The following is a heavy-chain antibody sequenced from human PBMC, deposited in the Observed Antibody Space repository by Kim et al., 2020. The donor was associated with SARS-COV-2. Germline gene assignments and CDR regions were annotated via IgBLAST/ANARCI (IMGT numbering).Heavy chain of an antibody. J-gene: IGHJ5*02. CDR3: ARHGHQAAGDYDYVWGGNWFDP. Sequence: GESLKISCKGSGYSFTSYWISWVRQMPGKGLEWMGRIDPSDSYTNYSPSFQGHVTISADKSISTAYLQWSSLKASDTAMYYCARHGHQAAGDYDYVWGGNWFDPWGQGTLVTVSS. CDR2: IDPSDSYT. D-gene: IGHD3-16*01. CDR1: GYSFTSYW. V-gene: IGHV5-10-1*01.